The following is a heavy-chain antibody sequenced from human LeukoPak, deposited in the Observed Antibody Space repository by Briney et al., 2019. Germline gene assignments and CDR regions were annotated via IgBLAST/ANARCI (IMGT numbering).Heavy chain of an antibody. Sequence: GTLSLTCTVSGDSINSLDLWSWVRQAPGKGLEWVGRIKNKFDGGTIDYAAPVKGRFTISRDDSKNTLYLQMHSLKTEDTAIYYCTTDPVVPTLKRYYFGMDVWGQGTSVTVSS. CDR2: IKNKFDGGTI. J-gene: IGHJ6*02. CDR1: GDSINSLDL. CDR3: TTDPVVPTLKRYYFGMDV. D-gene: IGHD2-2*01. V-gene: IGHV3-15*07.